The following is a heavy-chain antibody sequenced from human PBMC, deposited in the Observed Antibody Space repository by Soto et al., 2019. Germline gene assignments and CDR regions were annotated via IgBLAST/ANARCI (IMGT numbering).Heavy chain of an antibody. J-gene: IGHJ3*02. CDR3: AKLRLLWFGELLRGPQDAFDI. Sequence: QLHLVEYGGGVVQPGRSLRLSCSASGFSFSSYGMHWVRQAPGKGLEWVAVISYDGSNKYYADSVKGRFTISRDNSKNTLYLQMNSLRAEDTAVYYCAKLRLLWFGELLRGPQDAFDIWGQGTMVTVSS. D-gene: IGHD3-10*01. CDR2: ISYDGSNK. V-gene: IGHV3-30*18. CDR1: GFSFSSYG.